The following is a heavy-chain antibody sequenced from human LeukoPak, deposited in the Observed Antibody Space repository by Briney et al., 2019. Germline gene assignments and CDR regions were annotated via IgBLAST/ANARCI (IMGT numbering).Heavy chain of an antibody. CDR3: ARGYSSGWYGPDFDY. CDR1: GFTFNSYA. CDR2: ISYDGSNK. Sequence: GGSLRLSCAASGFTFNSYAMPWVRQAPGKGLEWVAVISYDGSNKYYADSVKGRFTISRDNSKNTLYLQMNSLRAEDTAVYYCARGYSSGWYGPDFDYWGQGTLVTVSS. D-gene: IGHD6-19*01. J-gene: IGHJ4*02. V-gene: IGHV3-30-3*01.